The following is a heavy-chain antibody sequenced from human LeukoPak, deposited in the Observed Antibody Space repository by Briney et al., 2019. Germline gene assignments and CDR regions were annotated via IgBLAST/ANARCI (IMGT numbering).Heavy chain of an antibody. V-gene: IGHV1-18*01. CDR3: AREDCSGGSCHLNWFDP. Sequence: ASVKVSCKASGYTFTSYGISWVRQAPGQGLEWMGWISAYNGNTNYAQKLQGRVTMTTDTSTSTAYMELRSLRSDDTTVYYCAREDCSGGSCHLNWFDPWGQGTLVTASS. CDR1: GYTFTSYG. CDR2: ISAYNGNT. J-gene: IGHJ5*02. D-gene: IGHD2-15*01.